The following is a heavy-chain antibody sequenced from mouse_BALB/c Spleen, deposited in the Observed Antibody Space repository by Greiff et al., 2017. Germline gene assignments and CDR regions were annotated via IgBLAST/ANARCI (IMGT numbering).Heavy chain of an antibody. V-gene: IGHV1S22*01. Sequence: LQQPGSELVRPGASVKLSCKASGYTFTSYWMHWVKQRPGQGLEWIGNIYPGSGSTNYDEKFKSKATLTVDTSSSTAYMQLSSLTSEDSAVYYCTRAYYGNYWFAYWGQGTLVTVSA. J-gene: IGHJ3*01. CDR1: GYTFTSYW. CDR2: IYPGSGST. D-gene: IGHD2-10*01. CDR3: TRAYYGNYWFAY.